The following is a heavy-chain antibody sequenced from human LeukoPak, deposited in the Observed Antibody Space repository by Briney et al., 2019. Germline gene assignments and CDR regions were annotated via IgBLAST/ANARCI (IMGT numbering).Heavy chain of an antibody. CDR1: GGSISSYY. V-gene: IGHV4-4*07. Sequence: TSETLSLTCSVSGGSISSYYWSWIRQPAGKGLEWLGHISTSGSTKYNPSLKSRVTMSVDTSKNQFSLKLSSVTAADTDVNYCAGLIVAGLVDDTFDIWGQGTMVAVSS. CDR3: AGLIVAGLVDDTFDI. J-gene: IGHJ3*02. D-gene: IGHD6-19*01. CDR2: ISTSGST.